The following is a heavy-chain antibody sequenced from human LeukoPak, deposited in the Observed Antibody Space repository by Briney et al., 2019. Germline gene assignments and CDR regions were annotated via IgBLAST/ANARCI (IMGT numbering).Heavy chain of an antibody. V-gene: IGHV3-15*07. CDR2: IKSKTDGGTT. Sequence: PGGSLRLSCAASGFSFSTDSMNWVRQAPGKGLEWVGRIKSKTDGGTTDYATPVKGRFTISRDDSKNTLYLQMNSLKTEDTAVYYCTTDWGVSSWEKHDYWGQGTLVTVSS. CDR3: TTDWGVSSWEKHDY. J-gene: IGHJ4*02. D-gene: IGHD6-13*01. CDR1: GFSFSTDS.